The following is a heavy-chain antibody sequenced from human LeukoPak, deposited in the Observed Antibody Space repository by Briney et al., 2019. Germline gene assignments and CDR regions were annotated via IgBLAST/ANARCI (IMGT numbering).Heavy chain of an antibody. J-gene: IGHJ4*02. D-gene: IGHD5-12*01. CDR2: INQDGSEE. CDR1: EFTLSNYW. CDR3: VRDGGVSGYDLLDY. V-gene: IGHV3-7*01. Sequence: PGGSLRLSCAASEFTLSNYWMTWVRQAPGKGLEWVAHINQDGSEEHYMDSVKARFTISRDNAKNSLSLQMNSLRAEDTAVYYCVRDGGVSGYDLLDYWGQGTLVTVSS.